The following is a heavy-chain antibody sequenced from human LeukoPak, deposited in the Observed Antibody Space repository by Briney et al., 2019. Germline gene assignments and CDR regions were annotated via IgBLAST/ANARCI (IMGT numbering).Heavy chain of an antibody. CDR2: ISYDGSNK. V-gene: IGHV3-30*04. D-gene: IGHD4-23*01. CDR3: ARGRPHGNDY. Sequence: PGRSLRLSCAASGFTFSSYAMHWVRQAPGKGLEWVAVISYDGSNKYSADSVKGRFTISRDNSKNTLYLQMNSLRVEDTAVYYCARGRPHGNDYWGQGTLVTVSS. J-gene: IGHJ4*02. CDR1: GFTFSSYA.